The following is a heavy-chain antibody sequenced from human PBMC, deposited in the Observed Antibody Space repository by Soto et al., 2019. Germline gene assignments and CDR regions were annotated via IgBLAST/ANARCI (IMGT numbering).Heavy chain of an antibody. J-gene: IGHJ6*02. Sequence: GGSLRLSCVASGFTFRSYSMNWFRQAPVKGLEWLSFISSGSSTIHYTDSVKGRFTISRDNAKNSLYLQMNSLRDEDTAVYYCARELQIFGVVIRYYYSMDVWGQGTTVTVSS. V-gene: IGHV3-48*02. CDR3: ARELQIFGVVIRYYYSMDV. CDR1: GFTFRSYS. CDR2: ISSGSSTI. D-gene: IGHD3-3*01.